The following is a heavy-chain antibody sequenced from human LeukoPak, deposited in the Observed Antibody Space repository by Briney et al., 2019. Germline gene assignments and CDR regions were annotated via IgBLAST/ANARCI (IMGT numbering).Heavy chain of an antibody. CDR2: IIPIFGTA. CDR1: GGTFSSYT. CDR3: ARDHHSSSWYGIYFDY. Sequence: SVKVSCKASGGTFSSYTISWVRQAPGQGLERMGGIIPIFGTANYAQKFQGRVTITTDESTSTAYMELSSLRSEDTAVYYCARDHHSSSWYGIYFDYWGQGTLVTVSS. D-gene: IGHD6-13*01. J-gene: IGHJ4*02. V-gene: IGHV1-69*05.